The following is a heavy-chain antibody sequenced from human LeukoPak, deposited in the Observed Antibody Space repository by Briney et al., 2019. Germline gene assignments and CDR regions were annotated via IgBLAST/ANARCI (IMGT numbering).Heavy chain of an antibody. CDR2: ISSSGTTI. Sequence: PGGSLRLSCAVSGFIISDYEMNWVRQAPGKGLEWLSFISSSGTTIYYADSVKGRFTIPRDNAKNSLHLQMNSLRAEDTAVYSCARAIDYWGQGTLVTVSS. CDR3: ARAIDY. CDR1: GFIISDYE. V-gene: IGHV3-48*03. J-gene: IGHJ4*02.